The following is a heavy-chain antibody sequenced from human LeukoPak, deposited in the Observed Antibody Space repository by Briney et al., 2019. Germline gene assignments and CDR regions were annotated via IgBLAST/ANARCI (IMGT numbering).Heavy chain of an antibody. CDR2: IYSGDNT. CDR1: GFTVSSNY. CDR3: AKEGMDSSGYWSPDAFDI. V-gene: IGHV3-53*01. Sequence: GGSLRLACAASGFTVSSNYMSWVRQAPGKGLEWVSIIYSGDNTYYAVSVKGRFTISRDNSKNTLYLQMNSLRAEDTAVYYCAKEGMDSSGYWSPDAFDIWGQGTMVTVSS. D-gene: IGHD3-22*01. J-gene: IGHJ3*02.